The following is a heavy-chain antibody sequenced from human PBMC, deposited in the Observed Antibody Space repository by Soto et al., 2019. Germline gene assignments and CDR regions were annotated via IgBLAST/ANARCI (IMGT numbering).Heavy chain of an antibody. CDR2: INHSGST. D-gene: IGHD3-22*01. CDR1: GGSFSGYF. Sequence: PSETLSLTCAVYGGSFSGYFWSWIRQPPGKGLEWIGEINHSGSTSYNPSLKSRVTISVDTSKNLFSMKLSSVAAADTAVYYCARRPPRSRGYYHDYWGQGTLVTV. CDR3: ARRPPRSRGYYHDY. J-gene: IGHJ4*02. V-gene: IGHV4-34*01.